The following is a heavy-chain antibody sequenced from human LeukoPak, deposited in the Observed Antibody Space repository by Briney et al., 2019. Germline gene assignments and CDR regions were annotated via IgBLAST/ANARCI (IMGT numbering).Heavy chain of an antibody. CDR3: ARVGYSNGYYYNGMDV. J-gene: IGHJ6*02. D-gene: IGHD5-18*01. CDR1: GFTFSSFE. Sequence: GGSLRLSCAASGFTFSSFEMNWVRQAPGKGLEWVSYISSSGSTIHSADSVKGRFTISRDNAKKSLYLKMNSLRAEDTAVYYCARVGYSNGYYYNGMDVWGQGTTVTVSS. V-gene: IGHV3-48*03. CDR2: ISSSGSTI.